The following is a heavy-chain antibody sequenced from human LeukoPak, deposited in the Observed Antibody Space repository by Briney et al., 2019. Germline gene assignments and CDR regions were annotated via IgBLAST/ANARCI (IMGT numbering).Heavy chain of an antibody. CDR3: ASGVRGVIPFYYYGMDV. CDR2: IYTSGST. V-gene: IGHV4-61*02. D-gene: IGHD3-10*01. J-gene: IGHJ6*02. CDR1: GGSISSGSYD. Sequence: PSQTLSLTCTVSGGSISSGSYDWSWIRQPAGKGLEWIGRIYTSGSTNYNPSLKSRVTISVDTSKNQFSLKLSSVTAADTAVYYCASGVRGVIPFYYYGMDVWGQGTTVTVSS.